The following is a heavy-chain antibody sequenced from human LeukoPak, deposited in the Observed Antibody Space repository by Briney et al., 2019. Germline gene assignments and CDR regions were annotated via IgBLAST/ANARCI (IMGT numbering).Heavy chain of an antibody. D-gene: IGHD6-6*01. V-gene: IGHV3-74*01. CDR1: GFMFRSYW. J-gene: IGHJ3*02. CDR3: ARDLIAARTYDGIDI. Sequence: PGGSLRLSCAASGFMFRSYWMHWVRQAPGKGLVWVSRISDGGTIIYADSVKGRFTISRDNAKNTLYLQMDSLRAEDTAVYYCARDLIAARTYDGIDIWGQGTMVTVSS. CDR2: ISDGGTI.